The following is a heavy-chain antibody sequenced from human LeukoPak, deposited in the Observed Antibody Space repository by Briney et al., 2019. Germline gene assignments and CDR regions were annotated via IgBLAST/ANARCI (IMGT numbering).Heavy chain of an antibody. D-gene: IGHD3-16*01. CDR1: GFTSSGDW. CDR3: ARELPRIGGQTDASDI. Sequence: PGGSLRLSCVVSGFTSSGDWMHWVRQAPGKGLVWVSRSKNDGSSTSYADSVKGRFTISRDNAKNTLYLQMNSLRAEDTAVYYCARELPRIGGQTDASDIWGQGTMVTVS. J-gene: IGHJ3*02. CDR2: SKNDGSST. V-gene: IGHV3-74*01.